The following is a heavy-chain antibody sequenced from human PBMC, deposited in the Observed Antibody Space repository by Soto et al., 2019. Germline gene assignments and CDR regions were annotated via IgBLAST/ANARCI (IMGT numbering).Heavy chain of an antibody. D-gene: IGHD6-13*01. CDR2: ISGSGGNT. Sequence: GGSLILSCAASGFTFSSYAMSWVRRAPGKGLEWVSGISGSGGNTYYADSVKGRFTISRDNSKNTLSLQMNSLRAEDTAVYYCAKVRQQLFDYWGQGTLVTVSS. J-gene: IGHJ4*02. V-gene: IGHV3-23*01. CDR3: AKVRQQLFDY. CDR1: GFTFSSYA.